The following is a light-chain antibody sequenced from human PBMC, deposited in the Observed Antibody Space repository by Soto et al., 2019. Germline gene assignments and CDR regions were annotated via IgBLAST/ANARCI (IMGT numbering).Light chain of an antibody. CDR1: SSDVGAYKY. Sequence: QSVLTQPPSASGSPGQLVTISCTGTSSDVGAYKYVSWYQQYPGKAPKLMIYEVTKRPSGVPDRFSGSKSGNTASLTVSGLQAEDEADYYCTSYVGNDIWVFGGGTQLTVL. V-gene: IGLV2-8*01. CDR3: TSYVGNDIWV. CDR2: EVT. J-gene: IGLJ3*02.